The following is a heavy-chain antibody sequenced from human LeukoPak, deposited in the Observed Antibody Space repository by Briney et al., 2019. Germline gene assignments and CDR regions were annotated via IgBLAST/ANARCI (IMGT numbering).Heavy chain of an antibody. J-gene: IGHJ6*02. D-gene: IGHD2-2*01. CDR2: IWYDGSNK. Sequence: GGSLRLSCAASGFTFSSYGMHWVRQAPGKGLEWVAVIWYDGSNKYYAGSVKGRFTISRDNSKNTLYLQVNSLRAEDTAVYYCARVEWYCSSTSCPPMDVWGQGTTVTVSS. V-gene: IGHV3-33*01. CDR3: ARVEWYCSSTSCPPMDV. CDR1: GFTFSSYG.